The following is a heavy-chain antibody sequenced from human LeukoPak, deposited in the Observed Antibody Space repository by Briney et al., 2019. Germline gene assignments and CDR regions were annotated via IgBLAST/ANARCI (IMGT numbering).Heavy chain of an antibody. Sequence: GGSLRLSCSASGFTFSNYTMHWVRQAPGKGLEFVSSITSNGGSTYYADSVRGRFTISRDNSKNTLYLQMSGLRAEDTAVYYCVRGAAGYDSWSGYYDYWGQGTLVTVSS. CDR2: ITSNGGST. J-gene: IGHJ4*02. CDR1: GFTFSNYT. D-gene: IGHD3-3*01. V-gene: IGHV3-64D*09. CDR3: VRGAAGYDSWSGYYDY.